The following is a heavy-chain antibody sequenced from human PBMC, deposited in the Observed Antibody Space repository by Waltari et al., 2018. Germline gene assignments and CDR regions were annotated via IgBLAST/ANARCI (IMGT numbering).Heavy chain of an antibody. CDR2: IKEDGSVQ. V-gene: IGHV3-7*04. Sequence: EVQLVDSGGGLVQPGGSLRVSCAASGVTFSTTWMSWVRQAPGKGLEWVASIKEDGSVQYYGDSVKGRFTISRDNAKNSLYLQMNSLRPEDTAVYFCARAHDWGQGTGVTVSS. CDR1: GVTFSTTW. CDR3: ARAHD. J-gene: IGHJ4*02.